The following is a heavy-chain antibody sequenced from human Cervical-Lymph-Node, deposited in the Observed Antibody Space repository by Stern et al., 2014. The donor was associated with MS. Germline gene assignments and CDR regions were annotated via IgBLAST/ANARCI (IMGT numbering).Heavy chain of an antibody. Sequence: VQLEESGPGPVKPSQTLSLTCTVSGGSINNGNSYWTWIRQHPGKGLEWIGYIYYSGSTSYNPSLRSRVTMSVNTSKQQFSLKLSSVTAADTAVYYCARGTSSGGDFDYWGQGTLVTVSS. V-gene: IGHV4-31*03. D-gene: IGHD6-19*01. CDR2: IYYSGST. CDR1: GGSINNGNSY. J-gene: IGHJ4*02. CDR3: ARGTSSGGDFDY.